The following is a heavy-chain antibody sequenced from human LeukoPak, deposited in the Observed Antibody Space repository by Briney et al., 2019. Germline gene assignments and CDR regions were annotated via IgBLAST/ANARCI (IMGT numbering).Heavy chain of an antibody. CDR3: GGDYTLRSYRFDY. CDR2: VYYSGST. Sequence: PSETLSLTCTVSGDSISSYSWSWVRQPPGRGLEWIGYVYYSGSTTYNPSLKSRVTISLDTSKKQFSLKLNSVTAADTAIYYCGGDYTLRSYRFDYWGRGTLVTVSS. D-gene: IGHD3-16*02. CDR1: GDSISSYS. J-gene: IGHJ4*02. V-gene: IGHV4-59*12.